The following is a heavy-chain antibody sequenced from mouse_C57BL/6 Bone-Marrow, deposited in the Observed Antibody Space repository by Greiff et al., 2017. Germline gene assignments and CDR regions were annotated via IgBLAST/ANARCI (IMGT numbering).Heavy chain of an antibody. Sequence: QVQLQQSGPELVKPGASVKISCKASGYAFSSSWMNWVKQRPGKGREWIGRIYPGDGDTNYNGKFKGKATLTADKSSSTAYMQLSSLTSEDSAVYFCARGYYRAMDYWGQGTSVTVSS. CDR1: GYAFSSSW. V-gene: IGHV1-82*01. D-gene: IGHD1-1*01. CDR2: IYPGDGDT. CDR3: ARGYYRAMDY. J-gene: IGHJ4*01.